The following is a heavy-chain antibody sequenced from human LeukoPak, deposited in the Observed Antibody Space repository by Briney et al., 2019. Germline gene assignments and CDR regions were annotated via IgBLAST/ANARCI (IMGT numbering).Heavy chain of an antibody. D-gene: IGHD3-16*01. Sequence: GASVKVSCKASGYTFTSYDINWVRQATGQGLEWMGWMNPNSGNTGYAQKFQGRVTMTRNTSISTAYIELSSLRSEDTAVYYCARGTYYDYVWGSYDRAPEYYYYYYMDVWGKGTTVTISS. J-gene: IGHJ6*03. CDR3: ARGTYYDYVWGSYDRAPEYYYYYYMDV. CDR2: MNPNSGNT. V-gene: IGHV1-8*01. CDR1: GYTFTSYD.